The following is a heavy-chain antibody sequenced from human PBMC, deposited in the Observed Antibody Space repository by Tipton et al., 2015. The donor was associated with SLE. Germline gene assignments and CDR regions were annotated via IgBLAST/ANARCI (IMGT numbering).Heavy chain of an antibody. CDR2: ISYDGSNK. Sequence: SLRLSCAASGFTFSRYAIHWVRQAPGKGLEWVAVISYDGSNKYYADSVKGRFTISRDTSNKTLYLQMNSLRAEDTAVYYCARVWLWYLRDPDYFDYWGQGTLVTVSS. D-gene: IGHD5-18*01. J-gene: IGHJ4*02. CDR1: GFTFSRYA. V-gene: IGHV3-30-3*01. CDR3: ARVWLWYLRDPDYFDY.